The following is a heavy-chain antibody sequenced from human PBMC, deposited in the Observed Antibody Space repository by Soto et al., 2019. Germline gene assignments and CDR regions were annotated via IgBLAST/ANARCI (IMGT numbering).Heavy chain of an antibody. D-gene: IGHD3-3*01. CDR2: IYYGGTT. J-gene: IGHJ4*02. CDR3: ARPYDAQYG. CDR1: GGSIRGSNYY. V-gene: IGHV4-39*01. Sequence: QLRLQESGPGLVKPSETLSLTCTVSGGSIRGSNYYWGWIRQPPGKGLEWIASIYYGGTTHYNPSLESRVIISVDMSKNQFSLELSSVTAADTAVYYCARPYDAQYGWGPGILVTVSS.